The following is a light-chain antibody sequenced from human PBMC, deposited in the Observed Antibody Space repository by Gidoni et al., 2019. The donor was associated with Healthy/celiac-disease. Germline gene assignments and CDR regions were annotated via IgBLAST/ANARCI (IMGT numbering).Light chain of an antibody. CDR2: EVS. V-gene: IGLV2-8*01. Sequence: SALTQPPSASGSPGQSVTTSCTGTSIDVGGYNYVSWYQQHPGKAPKLMLYEVSKRPSGVPDRFSGSKSGNTASLTVSGLQAEDEADYYCSSYAGSNNLVFGGGTKLTVL. CDR3: SSYAGSNNLV. CDR1: SIDVGGYNY. J-gene: IGLJ2*01.